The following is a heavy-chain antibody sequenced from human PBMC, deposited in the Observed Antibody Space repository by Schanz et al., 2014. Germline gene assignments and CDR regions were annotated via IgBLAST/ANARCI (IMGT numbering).Heavy chain of an antibody. D-gene: IGHD5-18*01. CDR2: IIPILGIA. CDR3: ARGPAQGYSYGHNIGAYYYGMDV. V-gene: IGHV1-69*02. CDR1: GGSFSTYT. J-gene: IGHJ6*02. Sequence: QVQLVQSGAEVKKPGSSVKVSCKASGGSFSTYTISWVRQAPGQGLEWMGRIIPILGIANYAQKFQGRVTITADKSTVTAYMDVSSLRSEDTGVYYCARGPAQGYSYGHNIGAYYYGMDVWGQGTTVTVSS.